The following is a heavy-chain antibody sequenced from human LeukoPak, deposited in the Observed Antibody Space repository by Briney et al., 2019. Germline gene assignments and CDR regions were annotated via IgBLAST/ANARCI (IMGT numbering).Heavy chain of an antibody. CDR1: GGSISSYY. J-gene: IGHJ3*02. CDR3: ARDLWGYYGSGSYAFDI. Sequence: PSETLSLTCTVSGGSISSYYWSWIRQPPGKGLEWIGYIYYSGSTNYNPSFKSRVTISVDTSKNQFSLKLSSVTAADTAVYYCARDLWGYYGSGSYAFDIWGQGTMVTVSS. CDR2: IYYSGST. D-gene: IGHD3-10*01. V-gene: IGHV4-59*01.